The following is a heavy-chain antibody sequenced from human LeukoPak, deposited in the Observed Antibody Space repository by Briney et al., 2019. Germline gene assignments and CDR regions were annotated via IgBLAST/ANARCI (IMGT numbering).Heavy chain of an antibody. Sequence: GGSLRLSWAASGFTVSSNYMSWVRQAPGKGLEWVSVIYSGGSTYYADSVKGRFTISRDNSKNTLYLQMNSLRAEDTAVYYCASGELLYYFDYWGQGTLVTVSS. CDR2: IYSGGST. D-gene: IGHD3-10*01. CDR1: GFTVSSNY. CDR3: ASGELLYYFDY. V-gene: IGHV3-66*01. J-gene: IGHJ4*02.